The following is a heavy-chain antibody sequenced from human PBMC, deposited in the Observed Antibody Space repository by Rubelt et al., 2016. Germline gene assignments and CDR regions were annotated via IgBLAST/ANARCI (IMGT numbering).Heavy chain of an antibody. Sequence: ISSSSSTIYYADSVKGRFTISRDNAKNSLYLQMSSLRAEDTAVYYCARDTYYYDSSGYYYKPAFDYWGQGTLVTVSS. CDR2: ISSSSSTI. J-gene: IGHJ4*02. D-gene: IGHD3-22*01. CDR3: ARDTYYYDSSGYYYKPAFDY. V-gene: IGHV3-48*01.